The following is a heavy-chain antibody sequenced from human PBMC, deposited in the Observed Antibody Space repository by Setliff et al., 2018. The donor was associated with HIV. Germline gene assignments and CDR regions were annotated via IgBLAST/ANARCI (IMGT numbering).Heavy chain of an antibody. Sequence: KPSETLSLTCAVYGGSFSSYYWSWIRQPPGKGLEWIGQIYTSGSTNYNPSLKSRVTISVDTSKNQFSLKLRFVTAADPAVYSCARRQSYYDILNGRAFDALDIWGQGTKVTVSS. CDR2: IYTSGST. CDR1: GGSFSSYY. D-gene: IGHD3-9*01. V-gene: IGHV4-4*09. J-gene: IGHJ3*02. CDR3: ARRQSYYDILNGRAFDALDI.